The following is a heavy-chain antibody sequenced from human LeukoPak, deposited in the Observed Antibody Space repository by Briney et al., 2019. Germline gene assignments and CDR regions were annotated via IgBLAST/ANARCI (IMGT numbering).Heavy chain of an antibody. J-gene: IGHJ6*03. CDR3: ARLPQSLYSGSYWVRSYYYYMDV. CDR2: INHSGST. D-gene: IGHD1-26*01. Sequence: PSETLSLTCAVYGGSFSGYYWRWIRQPPGKVLEWIGEINHSGSTNYNPSLKSRVTISVDTSKNQFSLKLSSVTAADTAVYYCARLPQSLYSGSYWVRSYYYYMDVWGKGTTVTISS. CDR1: GGSFSGYY. V-gene: IGHV4-34*01.